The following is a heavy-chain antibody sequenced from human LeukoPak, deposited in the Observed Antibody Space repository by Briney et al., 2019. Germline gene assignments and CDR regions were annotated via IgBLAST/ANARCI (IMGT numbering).Heavy chain of an antibody. CDR1: GGSISSYY. V-gene: IGHV4-59*01. J-gene: IGHJ3*02. Sequence: SETLSLTCTVSGGSISSYYWSWIRQPPGKGLEWIGYIYYSGSTNYNPSLKSRVTISVDTSKNQFSLKLSSVTAADTAVYYCARDRVGLRRRVDDAFDIWGQGTMVTVSS. D-gene: IGHD4-17*01. CDR2: IYYSGST. CDR3: ARDRVGLRRRVDDAFDI.